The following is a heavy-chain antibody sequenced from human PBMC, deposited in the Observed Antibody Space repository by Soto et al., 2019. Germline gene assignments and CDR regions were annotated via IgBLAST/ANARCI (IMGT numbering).Heavy chain of an antibody. CDR3: ARGEFRPAAGATTQNSQNYYYYYGMDV. V-gene: IGHV3-33*01. Sequence: GGSLRLSCAASGFTFSSYGMHWVRQAPGKGLEWVAVIWYDGSNKYYADSVKGRFTISRDNSKNTLYLQMNSLRAEDTAVYYCARGEFRPAAGATTQNSQNYYYYYGMDVWGQGTTVTVSS. J-gene: IGHJ6*02. D-gene: IGHD6-13*01. CDR1: GFTFSSYG. CDR2: IWYDGSNK.